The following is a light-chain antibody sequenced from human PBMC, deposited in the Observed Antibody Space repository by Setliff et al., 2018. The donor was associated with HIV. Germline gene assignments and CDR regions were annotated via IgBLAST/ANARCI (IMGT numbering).Light chain of an antibody. Sequence: QSVLTQPASVSGSPGQSITISCTGTSSDVGSYNLVSWYQQHPGKAPKLMIYEVSKRPPGVSNRFSGSKSGNTASLTISGLQAEDEADYYCCSYAGSSTYVFETGTKVTVL. J-gene: IGLJ1*01. CDR1: SSDVGSYNL. CDR3: CSYAGSSTYV. V-gene: IGLV2-23*02. CDR2: EVS.